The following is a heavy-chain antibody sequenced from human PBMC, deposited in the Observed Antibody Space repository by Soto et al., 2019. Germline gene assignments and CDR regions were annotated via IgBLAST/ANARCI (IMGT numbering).Heavy chain of an antibody. CDR3: ARHGFGPLHGLVDV. CDR1: GGSIDNYY. J-gene: IGHJ6*02. Sequence: QVQFQESGPGLVKPSETLSLTCTVSGGSIDNYYCSWFRQPPGKGLEWIGYISYSGYSANNFSLKRRVTMSMDTSKTQFYLTLESVTATDTAVYYCARHGFGPLHGLVDVWGQGTTVIVSS. D-gene: IGHD3-10*01. V-gene: IGHV4-59*08. CDR2: ISYSGYS.